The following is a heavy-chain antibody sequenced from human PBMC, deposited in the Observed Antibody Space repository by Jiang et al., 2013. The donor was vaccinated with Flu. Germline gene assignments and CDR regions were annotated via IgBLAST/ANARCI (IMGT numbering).Heavy chain of an antibody. J-gene: IGHJ4*02. D-gene: IGHD4-11*01. V-gene: IGHV4-34*01. CDR1: GGSFTSYY. Sequence: LTCAVSGGSFTSYYWSWIRQSPERGLEWIAEINHSGRTNYNPSLKSRVAMSVDSSKNQFSLELTSVTAADTAVYYCARLNDYKNYFDYWGQGTPGHRLL. CDR3: ARLNDYKNYFDY. CDR2: INHSGRT.